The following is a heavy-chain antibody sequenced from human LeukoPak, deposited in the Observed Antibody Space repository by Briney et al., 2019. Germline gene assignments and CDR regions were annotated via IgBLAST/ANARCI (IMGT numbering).Heavy chain of an antibody. D-gene: IGHD4-17*01. V-gene: IGHV3-23*01. CDR1: GFTFDPHA. CDR3: AKGADYGETFDY. CDR2: IRGGGAVA. J-gene: IGHJ4*02. Sequence: GGSLRLSCAASGFTFDPHAMHWVRQAPGKGLEWVSVIRGGGAVAFYADSVKGRFTISRDNSKNTLYLQMNSLRAEDTAVYYCAKGADYGETFDYWGQGTLVTVSS.